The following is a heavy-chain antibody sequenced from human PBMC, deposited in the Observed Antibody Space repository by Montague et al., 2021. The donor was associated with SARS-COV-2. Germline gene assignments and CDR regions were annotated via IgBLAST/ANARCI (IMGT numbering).Heavy chain of an antibody. D-gene: IGHD4-17*01. V-gene: IGHV4-39*01. CDR2: IFYTGTI. CDR1: GDSITSIIHY. Sequence: SETLSLTCTVSGDSITSIIHYWGWIRQPPGKGLEWIASIFYTGTIYYNPSLKSRVTMSLDTSKSQFSLNLTSVTAADTAVYFCARHPITVTTFHWGQGSLVTVSP. J-gene: IGHJ4*02. CDR3: ARHPITVTTFH.